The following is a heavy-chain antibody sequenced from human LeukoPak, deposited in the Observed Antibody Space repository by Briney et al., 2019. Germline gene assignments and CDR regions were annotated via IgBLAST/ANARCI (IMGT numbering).Heavy chain of an antibody. CDR3: ASEKRSTTAYGY. CDR2: ISGSGGNT. V-gene: IGHV3-23*01. J-gene: IGHJ4*02. CDR1: GFTLSTYV. D-gene: IGHD4-17*01. Sequence: PGGSLRLSCAASGFTLSTYVMGWVRQAPGKGLGWVSDISGSGGNTHYADSVKGRFTISRDNSKNTLYLQMNSLRAEDTALYCCASEKRSTTAYGYWGQGTLVTVSS.